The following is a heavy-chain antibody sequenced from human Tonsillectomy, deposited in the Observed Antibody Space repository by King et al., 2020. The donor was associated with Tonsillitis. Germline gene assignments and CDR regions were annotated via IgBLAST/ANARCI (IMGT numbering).Heavy chain of an antibody. CDR2: IYWNDDK. CDR3: APALERYFDWFRRGWFDP. Sequence: ITLKESGPTLVKPTQTLTLTCTFSGFSLTTTGVGVGWIRQPPGKALEWLALIYWNDDKRFSPSLKSRLTITKDTSKNQVVLTMTNMDPVDTATYYCAPALERYFDWFRRGWFDPWGQGALVTVSS. D-gene: IGHD3-9*01. J-gene: IGHJ5*02. V-gene: IGHV2-5*01. CDR1: GFSLTTTGVG.